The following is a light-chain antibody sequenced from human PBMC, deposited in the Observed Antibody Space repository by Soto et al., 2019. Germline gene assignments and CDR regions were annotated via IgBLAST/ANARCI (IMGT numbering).Light chain of an antibody. CDR3: SSYTSSSTYV. V-gene: IGLV2-14*01. Sequence: QSVLTQPASVSGSPGQSITISCTGTSSDVGGYNYVSWYQQHPGKATKLMIYEVSNRPSGVSNRFSGSKSGNTASLTISGLQAEDEADDYCSSYTSSSTYVFGTGTKVTVL. CDR1: SSDVGGYNY. J-gene: IGLJ1*01. CDR2: EVS.